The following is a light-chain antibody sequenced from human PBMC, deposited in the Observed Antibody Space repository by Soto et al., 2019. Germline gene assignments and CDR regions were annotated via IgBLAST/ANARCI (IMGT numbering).Light chain of an antibody. CDR1: QDISNY. J-gene: IGKJ3*01. CDR3: QQYDNLPLT. CDR2: DAS. Sequence: DIQMTQSPSSLSASVGDRVTITCQASQDISNYLNWYQQKPGKAPKLLIYDASNLETGVPSRFSGSGSGTDFTFAISSLQPEDIATYYCQQYDNLPLTFGPGNKVDI. V-gene: IGKV1-33*01.